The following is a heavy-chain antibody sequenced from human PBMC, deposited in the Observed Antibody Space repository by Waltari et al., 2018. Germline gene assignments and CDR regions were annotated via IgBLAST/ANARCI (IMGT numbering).Heavy chain of an antibody. CDR2: IYTTGRT. D-gene: IGHD5-18*01. CDR3: ARRELDSYGGYYFDY. V-gene: IGHV4-4*08. Sequence: QVQLQESGPGLLKPSETLSLTCSVSGDSMRSYYWSWIRQSPEKGLEGIGYIYTTGRTKYNPSLESRVSISLDTSKNQFSLKLYSVIAADTAVYYCARRELDSYGGYYFDYWGQGVLVTVSS. CDR1: GDSMRSYY. J-gene: IGHJ4*02.